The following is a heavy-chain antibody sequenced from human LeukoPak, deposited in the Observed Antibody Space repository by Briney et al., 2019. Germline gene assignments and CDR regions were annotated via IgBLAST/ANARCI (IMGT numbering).Heavy chain of an antibody. J-gene: IGHJ4*02. V-gene: IGHV3-21*01. Sequence: GGSLRLSCAASGFIFSSYTINWVHQAPGKGLQWVSSISSGSNHIYYADSVQGRFTISRDNAKNSLYLQMDSLTAEDTAVYYCARGEMLPLDFWGQGTLVTVSS. D-gene: IGHD2-15*01. CDR3: ARGEMLPLDF. CDR2: ISSGSNHI. CDR1: GFIFSSYT.